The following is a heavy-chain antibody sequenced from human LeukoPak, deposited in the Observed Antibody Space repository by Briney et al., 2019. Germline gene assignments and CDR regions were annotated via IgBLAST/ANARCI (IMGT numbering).Heavy chain of an antibody. CDR2: IRSKAYGGTT. CDR1: GFTFGDYA. J-gene: IGHJ4*02. Sequence: GGSLRLSCTASGFTFGDYAMSWVRQAPGKGLEWVGFIRSKAYGGTTEYAASVKGRFTISRDDSKSIAYLQMNSLKTEDTAVYYCTREFEVVAAHDYWGQGTLVTVSS. V-gene: IGHV3-49*04. D-gene: IGHD2-15*01. CDR3: TREFEVVAAHDY.